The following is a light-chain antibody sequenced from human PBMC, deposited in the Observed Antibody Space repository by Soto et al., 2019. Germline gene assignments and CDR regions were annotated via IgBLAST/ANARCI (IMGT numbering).Light chain of an antibody. Sequence: DIQLTQSPSFLSASVGDRVTITCRASQGISSYLAWYQQKPGKAPKLLIYAASTLQSGVPSRFSGSGSGTEFTLTISGLQPEDFATYYCQQLNSYPPKVTFGPGTKVDIK. V-gene: IGKV1-9*01. J-gene: IGKJ3*01. CDR2: AAS. CDR3: QQLNSYPPKVT. CDR1: QGISSY.